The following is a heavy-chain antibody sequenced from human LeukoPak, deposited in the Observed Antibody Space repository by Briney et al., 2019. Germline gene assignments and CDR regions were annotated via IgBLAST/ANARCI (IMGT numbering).Heavy chain of an antibody. J-gene: IGHJ4*02. D-gene: IGHD3-10*01. Sequence: SETLSLTCSVTGDSISRGRHYWGWVRQPPGSGLEWVGTIYSSGVTYHNPSLKSRLTMSVDTSTNHFSLRLTSVTAADTAIYYCATIAHDGEFFDYWGQGTVVAVSS. CDR2: IYSSGVT. CDR3: ATIAHDGEFFDY. V-gene: IGHV4-39*07. CDR1: GDSISRGRHY.